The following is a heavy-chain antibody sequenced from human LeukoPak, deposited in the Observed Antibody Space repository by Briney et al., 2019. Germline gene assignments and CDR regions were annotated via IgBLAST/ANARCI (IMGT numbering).Heavy chain of an antibody. Sequence: ASVKVSCKASGYTFASYDINWVRQATGQWLEWMGWMNPNSDNTGYAQKFLGRVSMTRNTSISTAYMELSSLRSEDTAVYYCARGGGSGYYAFDYWGQGTLVTVSS. V-gene: IGHV1-8*01. J-gene: IGHJ4*02. CDR3: ARGGGSGYYAFDY. CDR1: GYTFASYD. D-gene: IGHD3-16*01. CDR2: MNPNSDNT.